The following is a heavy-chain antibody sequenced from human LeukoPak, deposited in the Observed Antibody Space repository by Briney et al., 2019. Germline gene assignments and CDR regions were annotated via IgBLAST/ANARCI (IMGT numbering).Heavy chain of an antibody. CDR2: IYYSGST. J-gene: IGHJ5*02. CDR3: ERDLTGYLAH. D-gene: IGHD3-9*01. CDR1: GGSISSYY. V-gene: IGHV4-59*12. Sequence: SETLSLTCTVSGGSISSYYWSWIRQPPGKGREWSGYIYYSGSTNYNPSLKSRITLSVDMPKNKFSLHLTSVTAADTATYYCERDLTGYLAHWGQGTLVIVSS.